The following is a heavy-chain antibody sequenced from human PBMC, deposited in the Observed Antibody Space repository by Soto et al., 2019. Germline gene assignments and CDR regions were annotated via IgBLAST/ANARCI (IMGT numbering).Heavy chain of an antibody. CDR2: LIPILGTT. D-gene: IGHD6-19*01. CDR3: ARASGYVSGWYHDY. V-gene: IGHV1-69*13. Sequence: ASVKVSCKASGGTFSSDAVSWVRQAPGQGLEWMGGLIPILGTTHYAQKFQGRVTITADESTNTAYMELSSLRSDDTAVYYCARASGYVSGWYHDYWGQGTRVTVSS. CDR1: GGTFSSDA. J-gene: IGHJ4*02.